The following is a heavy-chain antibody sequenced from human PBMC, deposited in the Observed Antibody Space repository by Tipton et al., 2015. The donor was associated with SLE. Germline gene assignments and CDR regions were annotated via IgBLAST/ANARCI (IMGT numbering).Heavy chain of an antibody. CDR3: ARLEDPFGIFGVPKGWFDP. CDR2: VYYSGST. CDR1: GGSISSGSYY. V-gene: IGHV4-61*10. Sequence: TLSLTCSVSGGSISSGSYYWSWIRQPAGKGLEWIGYVYYSGSTHYNPSLTSRVSMSVDTSKNQFSLKLASVTAADTAVYYCARLEDPFGIFGVPKGWFDPWGQGTLVTVSS. J-gene: IGHJ5*02. D-gene: IGHD3-3*02.